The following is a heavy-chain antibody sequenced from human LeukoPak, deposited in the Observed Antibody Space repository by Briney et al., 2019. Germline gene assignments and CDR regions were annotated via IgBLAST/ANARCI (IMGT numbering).Heavy chain of an antibody. CDR3: ASGTGEWELFDY. D-gene: IGHD1-26*01. CDR2: ISGSGGST. CDR1: GFTFSSYA. J-gene: IGHJ4*02. V-gene: IGHV3-23*01. Sequence: PGGSLRLSCAASGFTFSSYAMSWVRQAPGKGLEWVSAISGSGGSTYYADSVKGRFTISRDNSKNTLYLQMNSLRAEDTAVYYCASGTGEWELFDYWGQGTLVTVSS.